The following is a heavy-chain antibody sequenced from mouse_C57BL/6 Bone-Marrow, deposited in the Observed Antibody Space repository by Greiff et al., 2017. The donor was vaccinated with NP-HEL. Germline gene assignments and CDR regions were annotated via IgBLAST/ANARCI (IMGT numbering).Heavy chain of an antibody. CDR1: GISITSGYYR. CDR2: FYYSGTI. CDR3: ARDYYGSSYWYFDV. D-gene: IGHD1-1*01. V-gene: IGHV3-5*01. J-gene: IGHJ1*03. Sequence: VQLQESGPGLVKPSQTVFLTCTVTGISITSGYYRWRWIRPFPGHKLEWKGYFYYSGTITYNPSLTSRTTSTRDTPKNQYFLEMNSLTAEDTATYYCARDYYGSSYWYFDVWGTGTTVTVSS.